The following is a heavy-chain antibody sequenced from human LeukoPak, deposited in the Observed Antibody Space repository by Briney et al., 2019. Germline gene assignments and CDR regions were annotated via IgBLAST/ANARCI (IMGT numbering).Heavy chain of an antibody. J-gene: IGHJ4*02. CDR2: IIPNSGGT. D-gene: IGHD2-2*01. CDR1: GYTFTDYY. CDR3: ARGLARGPAAMPLGY. V-gene: IGHV1-2*02. Sequence: GASVKVSCKASGYTFTDYYMHWVRQAPGQGLEWMGWIIPNSGGTNYAQKFQGRVTMTRDTSITTAYMELSRLRSDDTAVYYCARGLARGPAAMPLGYWGQGTLVTVSS.